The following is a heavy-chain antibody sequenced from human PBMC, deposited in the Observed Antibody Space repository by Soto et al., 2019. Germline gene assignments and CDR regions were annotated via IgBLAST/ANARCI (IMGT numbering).Heavy chain of an antibody. CDR1: GFTCDDYA. CDR2: ISWNSGSI. CDR3: AKGDCSGGSCYSLYAFDI. V-gene: IGHV3-9*01. Sequence: EVQLVESGGGLVQPGRSLRLSCAASGFTCDDYAMHWVRQAPGKGLEWVSGISWNSGSIGYADSVKGRSTICRDNAKNCLYMQMNSLRAEDTALYCCAKGDCSGGSCYSLYAFDIWGQGTMVTVSS. J-gene: IGHJ3*02. D-gene: IGHD2-15*01.